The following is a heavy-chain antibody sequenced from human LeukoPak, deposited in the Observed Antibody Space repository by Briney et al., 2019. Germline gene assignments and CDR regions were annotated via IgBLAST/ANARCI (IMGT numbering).Heavy chain of an antibody. D-gene: IGHD6-19*01. V-gene: IGHV3-7*01. J-gene: IGHJ6*03. CDR1: GFTFSSYW. CDR3: ARDGSGIAVAGYYYYYYMDV. Sequence: GGSLRLSCAASGFTFSSYWMSWVRQAPGKGLEWVANIKQDGSEKYYVDSVKGRFTISRDNAKNSLYLQMNSLRAEDTAVYYCARDGSGIAVAGYYYYYYMDVWGKGTTVTVSS. CDR2: IKQDGSEK.